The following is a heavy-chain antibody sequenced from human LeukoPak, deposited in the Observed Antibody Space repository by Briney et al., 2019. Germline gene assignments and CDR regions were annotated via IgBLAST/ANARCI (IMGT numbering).Heavy chain of an antibody. CDR3: ARDWSYCSGGSCYSNWFDP. Sequence: GGSLRLSCAASGFTVSSNYMSWVRQAPGKGLEWVSVIYSGGSTYYADSVKGRFTISRDNSKNTLYLQMNSLRAEDTAVYYCARDWSYCSGGSCYSNWFDPWGQGTLVTVSS. V-gene: IGHV3-66*01. D-gene: IGHD2-15*01. J-gene: IGHJ5*02. CDR2: IYSGGST. CDR1: GFTVSSNY.